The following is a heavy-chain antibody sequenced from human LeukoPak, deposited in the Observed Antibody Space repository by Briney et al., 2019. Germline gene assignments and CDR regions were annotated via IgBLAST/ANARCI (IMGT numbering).Heavy chain of an antibody. CDR1: GDSVSSNSAA. CDR2: THYRSKWYN. V-gene: IGHV6-1*01. CDR3: ARAKGRSPLFDY. J-gene: IGHJ4*02. Sequence: SQTLSLTSAISGDSVSSNSAAWNWNRQSPSRGLEWLGRTHYRSKWYNDYAVSVKGRIAINPDTSKDQFSLQLNSVTPEDTAVYYCARAKGRSPLFDYWGQGTLVTVSS. D-gene: IGHD6-13*01.